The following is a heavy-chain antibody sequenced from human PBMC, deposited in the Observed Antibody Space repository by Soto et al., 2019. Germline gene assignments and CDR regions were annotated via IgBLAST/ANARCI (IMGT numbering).Heavy chain of an antibody. J-gene: IGHJ6*02. CDR1: GGTFSSYA. D-gene: IGHD6-19*01. Sequence: SVKVSCKASGGTFSSYAISWVRQAPGQGLEWMGGIIPIFGTANYAQKFQGRVTITADESTSTAYMELSSLRSEDTAVYYCARGQWLPHYYYYGMDVWGQGTTVTVSS. CDR2: IIPIFGTA. V-gene: IGHV1-69*13. CDR3: ARGQWLPHYYYYGMDV.